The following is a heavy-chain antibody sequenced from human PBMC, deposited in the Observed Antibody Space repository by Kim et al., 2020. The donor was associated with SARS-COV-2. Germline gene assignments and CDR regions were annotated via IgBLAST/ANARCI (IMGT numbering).Heavy chain of an antibody. V-gene: IGHV3-23*01. J-gene: IGHJ1*01. Sequence: GGSLRLSCAASGFTFSSYAMSWVRQAPGKGLEWVSAISGSGGSTYYADSVKGRFTISRDNSKNTLYLQMNSLRAEDTAVYYCAKDRSFRIAPSSFQHWGQGTLVTVSS. CDR2: ISGSGGST. CDR3: AKDRSFRIAPSSFQH. D-gene: IGHD6-13*01. CDR1: GFTFSSYA.